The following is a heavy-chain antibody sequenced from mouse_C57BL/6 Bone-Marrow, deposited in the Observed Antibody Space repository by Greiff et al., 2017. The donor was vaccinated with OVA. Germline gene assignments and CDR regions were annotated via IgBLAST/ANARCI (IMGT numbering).Heavy chain of an antibody. Sequence: EVKVVESGGGLVKPGGSLKLSCAASGFTFSSYAMSWVRQTPEKRLEWVATISDGGSYTYYPDNVKGRFTISRDNAKNNLYLQMSHLKSEDTAMYYWARVAYWFAYWGQGTLVTVSA. CDR3: ARVAYWFAY. D-gene: IGHD6-5*01. J-gene: IGHJ3*01. CDR1: GFTFSSYA. CDR2: ISDGGSYT. V-gene: IGHV5-4*03.